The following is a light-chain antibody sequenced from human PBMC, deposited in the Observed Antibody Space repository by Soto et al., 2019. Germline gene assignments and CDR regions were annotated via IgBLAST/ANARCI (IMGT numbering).Light chain of an antibody. CDR1: SSDVGRYEY. Sequence: QSALTQPRSVSGSPGQSVTISCTGTSSDVGRYEYVSWYQQHPGKAPKLMIYDVTKRPSGVPDRFSGSKSGNTAYLTISGLQTDDEAEYYCCSYTGGPTYVFGAGTKLTVL. CDR3: CSYTGGPTYV. J-gene: IGLJ1*01. V-gene: IGLV2-11*01. CDR2: DVT.